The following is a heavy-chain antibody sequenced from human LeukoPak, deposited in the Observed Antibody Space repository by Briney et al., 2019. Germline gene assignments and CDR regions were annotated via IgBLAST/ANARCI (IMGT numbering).Heavy chain of an antibody. V-gene: IGHV4-31*03. CDR1: GGSISSGGYY. CDR3: ARDGSASSYYYVGGGSYFDF. CDR2: IYYSGST. J-gene: IGHJ4*02. D-gene: IGHD3-22*01. Sequence: PSETLSLTCTVSGGSISSGGYYWSWIRQHPGKGLEWIGYIYYSGSTYYNPSLKSRVTISVDTSKNQFSLRLSSVTAADTAVYYCARDGSASSYYYVGGGSYFDFWGQGTLVTVSS.